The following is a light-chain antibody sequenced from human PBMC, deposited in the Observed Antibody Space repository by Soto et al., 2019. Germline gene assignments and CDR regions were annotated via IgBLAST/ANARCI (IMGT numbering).Light chain of an antibody. Sequence: EIVMTQSPATLSVSPGERATLSCRASQSVSSNLAWYQQKPGQAPRLLIYGASTRATGIPARFSGSGSGTEFTLTISSLQSEDFAAYYCQQYNYWPPRITFGPGTKVDFK. CDR1: QSVSSN. CDR3: QQYNYWPPRIT. V-gene: IGKV3-15*01. CDR2: GAS. J-gene: IGKJ3*01.